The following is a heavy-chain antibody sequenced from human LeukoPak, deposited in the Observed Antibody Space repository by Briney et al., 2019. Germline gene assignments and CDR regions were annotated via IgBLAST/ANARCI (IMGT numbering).Heavy chain of an antibody. Sequence: GGSLRLSCAASGFTFSSYSMTWVRQAPGKGLEWVSSISSSSSYIYYAGSVKGRFTISRDNAKNSLYLQMNSLRAEDTAVYYCAREEEMATIFDWGQGTLVTVSS. J-gene: IGHJ4*02. CDR3: AREEEMATIFD. CDR2: ISSSSSYI. CDR1: GFTFSSYS. V-gene: IGHV3-21*01. D-gene: IGHD5-24*01.